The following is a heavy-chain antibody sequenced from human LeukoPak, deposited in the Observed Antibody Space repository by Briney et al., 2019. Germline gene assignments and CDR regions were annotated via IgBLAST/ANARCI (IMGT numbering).Heavy chain of an antibody. CDR1: AGSFSGYY. J-gene: IGHJ6*04. CDR3: ARCRAYYYGSGPSYYGMNV. Sequence: SETLSLTCAVYAGSFSGYYWSWIRQPPGKGLEWSGEINHSGSTNYNPSLKSRVTISVDTSKNQFSLKLSSVTAADTAVYYCARCRAYYYGSGPSYYGMNVWGKGTTVTVSS. CDR2: INHSGST. D-gene: IGHD3-10*01. V-gene: IGHV4-34*01.